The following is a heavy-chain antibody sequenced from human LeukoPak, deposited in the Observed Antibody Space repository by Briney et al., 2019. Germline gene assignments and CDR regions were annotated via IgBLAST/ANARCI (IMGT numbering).Heavy chain of an antibody. V-gene: IGHV3-49*04. D-gene: IGHD2-2*02. CDR2: ITSKTYGGTT. Sequence: PGGSLRLSCTASGFSFGDYAMSWVRQAPGKGLEWVGFITSKTYGGTTEYAASVKGRFTISRDDSKSIAYLQMDSLKTEDTATYYCTRSSYRGPPRVTDYWGQGTLVTVSS. CDR3: TRSSYRGPPRVTDY. J-gene: IGHJ4*02. CDR1: GFSFGDYA.